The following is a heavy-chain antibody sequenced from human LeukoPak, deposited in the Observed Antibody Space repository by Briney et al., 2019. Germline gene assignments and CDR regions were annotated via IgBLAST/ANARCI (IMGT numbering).Heavy chain of an antibody. CDR2: INHGGTT. Sequence: SETLSLTCAVSGGSLSSYYWSWIRQPPGKGLEWIGEINHGGTTNYNPSLKSRLRTSVDTSTNQVSLKLSSVTAADTAIYYCARGRQDWGMTAAGQGWFDPWGQGTLVTVSS. CDR1: GGSLSSYY. D-gene: IGHD6-13*01. V-gene: IGHV4-34*01. J-gene: IGHJ5*02. CDR3: ARGRQDWGMTAAGQGWFDP.